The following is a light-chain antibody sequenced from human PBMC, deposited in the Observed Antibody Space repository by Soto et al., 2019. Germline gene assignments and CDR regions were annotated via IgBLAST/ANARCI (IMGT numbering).Light chain of an antibody. J-gene: IGKJ5*01. CDR2: KAS. Sequence: DIQMTQSPSTLSAFVGDRVTITCRASQNINKWLAWYHQKPGKAPKLLIYKASSLESGVPSRFSGSGSGTEFTLTISSLQPDDFATYYCQQYNSYSTFGQGTRLEIK. CDR1: QNINKW. CDR3: QQYNSYST. V-gene: IGKV1-5*03.